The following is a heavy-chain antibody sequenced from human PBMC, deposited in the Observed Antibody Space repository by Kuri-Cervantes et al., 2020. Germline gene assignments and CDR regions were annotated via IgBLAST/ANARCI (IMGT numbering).Heavy chain of an antibody. J-gene: IGHJ5*02. D-gene: IGHD3-3*01. Sequence: SETLSLTCAVSGYSISSGYYWGWIRQPPGKGLEWIGNIYHSGSIYYNPSLKSRVTISVDTSKNQFSLKLSSVTAADTAVYYCVRRGSGYSMRFDPWGQGTLVTVSS. CDR2: IYHSGSI. CDR1: GYSISSGYY. CDR3: VRRGSGYSMRFDP. V-gene: IGHV4-38-2*01.